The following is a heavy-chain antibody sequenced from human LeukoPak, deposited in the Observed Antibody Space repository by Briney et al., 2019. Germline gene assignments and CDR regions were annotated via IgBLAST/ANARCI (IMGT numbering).Heavy chain of an antibody. Sequence: SETLSLTCTVSGDSVSNYYWSWIRQPPGKRLEWIGCIYYSESATYNPSLKSRVTISLDTSKNQFFLKLSSVTAADTAVYYCARKRSFDLWGQGTLVSVSS. D-gene: IGHD3-9*01. V-gene: IGHV4-59*02. CDR1: GDSVSNYY. CDR3: ARKRSFDL. CDR2: IYYSESA. J-gene: IGHJ4*02.